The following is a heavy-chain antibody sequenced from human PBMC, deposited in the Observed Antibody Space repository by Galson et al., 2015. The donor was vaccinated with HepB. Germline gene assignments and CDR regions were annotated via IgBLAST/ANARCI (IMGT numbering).Heavy chain of an antibody. CDR2: ISSSSSYI. CDR1: GFTFSSYS. V-gene: IGHV3-21*01. CDR3: ARDYYYDSSGYYMSAFDI. J-gene: IGHJ3*02. D-gene: IGHD3-22*01. Sequence: SLRLSCAASGFTFSSYSMNWVRQAPGKGLEWVSSISSSSSYIYYADSVKGRFTISRDNAKNSLYLQMNSLRAEDTAVYYCARDYYYDSSGYYMSAFDIWGQGTMVTVSS.